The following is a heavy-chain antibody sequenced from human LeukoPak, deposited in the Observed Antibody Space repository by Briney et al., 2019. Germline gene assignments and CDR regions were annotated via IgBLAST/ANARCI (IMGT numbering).Heavy chain of an antibody. CDR2: IYHSGST. CDR1: GYSISSGYY. V-gene: IGHV4-38-2*02. D-gene: IGHD6-13*01. J-gene: IGHJ4*02. Sequence: KPSETLSLTCTVSGYSISSGYYWGWIRQPPGKGLEWIGSIYHSGSTYYNPSLKSRVTISVDTSKNQFSLKLSSVTAADTAVYYCARPGPAAAGMDFDYWGQGTLVTVSS. CDR3: ARPGPAAAGMDFDY.